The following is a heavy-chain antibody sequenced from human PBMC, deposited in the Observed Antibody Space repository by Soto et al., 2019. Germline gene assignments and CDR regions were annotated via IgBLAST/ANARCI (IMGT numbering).Heavy chain of an antibody. CDR2: IYYSGST. CDR3: ARGGGYSGYDYATFDY. CDR1: GGSVSTGSYY. Sequence: LSLTCTVSGGSVSTGSYYWSWIRQPPGKGLEWIGYIYYSGSTNYNPSLKSRVTISVGTSKNQFSLKLSSVTAADTAMYYCARGGGYSGYDYATFDYWGQGTLVTVSS. D-gene: IGHD5-12*01. J-gene: IGHJ4*02. V-gene: IGHV4-61*01.